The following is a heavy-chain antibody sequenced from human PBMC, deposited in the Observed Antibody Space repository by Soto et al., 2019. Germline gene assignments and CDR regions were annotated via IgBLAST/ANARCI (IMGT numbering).Heavy chain of an antibody. CDR1: GFTFSDYY. V-gene: IGHV3-11*01. J-gene: IGHJ5*02. CDR2: ISSSGSTI. Sequence: GGSLRLSCAASGFTFSDYYMSWIRQAPGKGLEWVSYISSSGSTIYYADSVKGRFTISRDNAKNSLYLQMNSLRAEDTAVYWCARVERGSSGWSLGRRWWFDPWGQGTLVTVSS. D-gene: IGHD6-19*01. CDR3: ARVERGSSGWSLGRRWWFDP.